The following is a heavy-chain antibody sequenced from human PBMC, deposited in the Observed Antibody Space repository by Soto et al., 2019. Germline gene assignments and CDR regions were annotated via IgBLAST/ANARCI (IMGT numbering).Heavy chain of an antibody. D-gene: IGHD6-13*01. CDR1: GDSVSSGTYY. CDR3: ARHRSSSSWLDS. Sequence: SETLSLTCTVSGDSVSSGTYYWSWIRQPPGKGLEWIGYIYFIGAPNYNPSLKSRATISRDTSKNQFSLRLKSVTAADTAVYYCARHRSSSSWLDSWGQGTLVPVSS. CDR2: IYFIGAP. J-gene: IGHJ5*01. V-gene: IGHV4-61*01.